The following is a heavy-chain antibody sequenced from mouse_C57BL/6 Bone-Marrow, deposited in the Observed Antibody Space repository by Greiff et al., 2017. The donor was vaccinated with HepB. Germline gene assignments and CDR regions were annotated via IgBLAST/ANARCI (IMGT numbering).Heavy chain of an antibody. CDR1: GYAFSSSW. CDR2: IYPGDGDT. CDR3: ASWLLRFDY. D-gene: IGHD2-3*01. Sequence: VKLMESGPELVKPGASVKISCKASGYAFSSSWMNWVKQRPGKGLEWIGRIYPGDGDTNYNGKFKGKATLTADKSSSTAYMQLSSLTSEDSAVYFCASWLLRFDYWGQGTTLTVSS. J-gene: IGHJ2*01. V-gene: IGHV1-82*01.